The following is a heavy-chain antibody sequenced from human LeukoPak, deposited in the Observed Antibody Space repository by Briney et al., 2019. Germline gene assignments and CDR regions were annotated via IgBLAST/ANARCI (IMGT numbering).Heavy chain of an antibody. CDR2: IYHSGNT. V-gene: IGHV4-30-2*01. D-gene: IGHD3-9*01. CDR1: GGSISSGSYS. J-gene: IGHJ4*02. CDR3: ARAPQYYDILTGYYRGGEGFDY. Sequence: SQTLSLTCAVSGGSISSGSYSWSWIRQPPGKGQEWIGYIYHSGNTYYNPSLKSRVTISVDRSKNQFSLKLSSVTAADTAVYYCARAPQYYDILTGYYRGGEGFDYWGQGTLVTVSS.